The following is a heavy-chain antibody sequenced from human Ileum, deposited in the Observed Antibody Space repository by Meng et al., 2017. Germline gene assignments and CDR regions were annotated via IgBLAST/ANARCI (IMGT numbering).Heavy chain of an antibody. CDR3: ARENDNWNYFDY. V-gene: IGHV1-3*01. D-gene: IGHD1-1*01. CDR2: INAGNGNI. Sequence: QVQLVRSGPEVKKVGASVKVSCTASGYTFRKYPLHWVRQAPGQRPEWMGWINAGNGNIKTSQKFQGRITITSDTSATAYMELSSLRSEDTAVYFCARENDNWNYFDYWGQGSLVTVSS. CDR1: GYTFRKYP. J-gene: IGHJ4*02.